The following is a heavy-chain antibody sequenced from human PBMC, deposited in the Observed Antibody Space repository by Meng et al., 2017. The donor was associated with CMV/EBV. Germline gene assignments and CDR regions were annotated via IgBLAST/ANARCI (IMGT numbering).Heavy chain of an antibody. V-gene: IGHV1-69*10. CDR3: ARSTITRRGPGAPNYYYYGMDV. J-gene: IGHJ6*02. D-gene: IGHD1-1*01. CDR2: IIPILGIA. CDR1: GGTFSSYA. Sequence: SVKVSCKASGGTFSSYAISWVRQAPGQGLEWMGGIIPILGIANYAQKFQGRVTITADKSTSTAYMELSSLRSEDTAVYYCARSTITRRGPGAPNYYYYGMDVWGQGTTVTVSS.